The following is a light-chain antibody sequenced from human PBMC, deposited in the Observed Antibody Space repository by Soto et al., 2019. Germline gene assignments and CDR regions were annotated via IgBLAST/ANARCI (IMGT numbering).Light chain of an antibody. CDR1: QSVSTR. CDR3: QQRSNWPPIT. J-gene: IGKJ5*01. CDR2: GAT. V-gene: IGKV3-15*01. Sequence: EIVMTQSPATLSVSPGERVTLSCRASQSVSTRLAWYQHKPGQSPRLLISGATTGATGIPPRFSASGSGTDFTLTVNSLQSEDIAVYYCQQRSNWPPITFGQGTRLEIK.